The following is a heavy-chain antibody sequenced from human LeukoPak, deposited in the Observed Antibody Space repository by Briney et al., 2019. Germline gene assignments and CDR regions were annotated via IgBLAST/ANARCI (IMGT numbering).Heavy chain of an antibody. CDR2: IKQDGGEK. CDR1: GFTFSSYS. V-gene: IGHV3-7*01. D-gene: IGHD3-9*01. Sequence: GGSLRLSCAASGFTFSSYSVNWVRQAPGKGLEWVANIKQDGGEKYYVDSVKGRFTISRDNAKNSLYLQMNSLRAEDTAVYYCAREGITIFRYYYMDVWGKGTTVTVSS. J-gene: IGHJ6*03. CDR3: AREGITIFRYYYMDV.